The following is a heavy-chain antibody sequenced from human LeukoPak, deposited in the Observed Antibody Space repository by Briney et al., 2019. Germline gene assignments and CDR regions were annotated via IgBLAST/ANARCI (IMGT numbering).Heavy chain of an antibody. D-gene: IGHD3-22*01. V-gene: IGHV3-30-3*01. CDR2: ISYDGSNK. J-gene: IGHJ4*02. Sequence: GRSLRLSCAASGFTFSSYAMHWVRQAPGKGLEWVAVISYDGSNKYYADSVKGRFTISRDNSKNTLYLQMNSLRAEDTAVYYCARDYGDSSGYYYLDYWGQGTPVTVSS. CDR3: ARDYGDSSGYYYLDY. CDR1: GFTFSSYA.